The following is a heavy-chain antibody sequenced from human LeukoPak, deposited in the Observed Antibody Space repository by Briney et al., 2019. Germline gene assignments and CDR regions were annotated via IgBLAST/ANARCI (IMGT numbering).Heavy chain of an antibody. V-gene: IGHV4-61*02. CDR1: GGSINSGSFY. Sequence: SETLSLTCSVSGGSINSGSFYWDWVRQPAGKGLEWIGRLYTSGRTKYNPSLKSRITISADTAKNQFSLKLSSVTAADTAVYFCARLKHDETRDGYNYYFDHWGQGALVTVSS. CDR3: ARLKHDETRDGYNYYFDH. CDR2: LYTSGRT. D-gene: IGHD5-24*01. J-gene: IGHJ4*02.